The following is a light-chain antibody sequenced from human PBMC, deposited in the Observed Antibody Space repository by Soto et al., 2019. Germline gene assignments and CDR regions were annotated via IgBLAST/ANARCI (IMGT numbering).Light chain of an antibody. CDR1: SSDVGGYNY. CDR3: SSKTSSSTDV. J-gene: IGLJ1*01. V-gene: IGLV2-14*01. Sequence: QSALTQPASVSGSPGQSIAISCTGTSSDVGGYNYVSWYQQHPGKAPKLIIYDVTNRPSGVSTRFSGSKSGNTASLTISGRQAEDEADYYCSSKTSSSTDVFGTGTKVTVL. CDR2: DVT.